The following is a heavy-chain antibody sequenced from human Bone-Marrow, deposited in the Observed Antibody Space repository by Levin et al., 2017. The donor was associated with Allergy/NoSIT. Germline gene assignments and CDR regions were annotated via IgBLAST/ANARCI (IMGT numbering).Heavy chain of an antibody. CDR2: ISAGGNYI. CDR3: ASWAMYHYDRSAFDYFYYAMDV. CDR1: GILFSSYD. J-gene: IGHJ6*02. D-gene: IGHD3-22*01. V-gene: IGHV3-21*01. Sequence: ASVKVSCAASGILFSSYDMNWVRQAPGKGLEWVSSISAGGNYIYYADSVKGRFTISRDNAKNSLFLQMNNLRAEDTAVYYCASWAMYHYDRSAFDYFYYAMDVWGQGTTVTVSS.